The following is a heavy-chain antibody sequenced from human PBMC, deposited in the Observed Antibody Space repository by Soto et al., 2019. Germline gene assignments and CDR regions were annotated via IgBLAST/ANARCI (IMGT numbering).Heavy chain of an antibody. Sequence: QVHLVQSGAEVKKPGASVKVSCKASGYTFTSYGITWVRQAPGQGLEWMGWISAHNGNTDYAQKLQGSVIVTRDTFTSTAYMELRSLISDDTAVYYCARGRYGDYWGQGALVTVSS. CDR3: ARGRYGDY. J-gene: IGHJ4*02. V-gene: IGHV1-18*01. D-gene: IGHD1-1*01. CDR2: ISAHNGNT. CDR1: GYTFTSYG.